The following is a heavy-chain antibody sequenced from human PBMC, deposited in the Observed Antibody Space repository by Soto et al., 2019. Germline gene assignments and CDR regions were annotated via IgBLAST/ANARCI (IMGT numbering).Heavy chain of an antibody. Sequence: QVQLVQSGAELKKPGASVKVSCKASGYTFTNYGISWVRQAPGQGLEWMGWINTYHGNTKYAQKLQGRVTMTKDTSTSTAYMALTSLRSDDTAVYYCARSPGYSASWGYFYYGIKIWGQGTTVIVSS. CDR1: GYTFTNYG. CDR3: ARSPGYSASWGYFYYGIKI. V-gene: IGHV1-18*01. CDR2: INTYHGNT. J-gene: IGHJ6*02. D-gene: IGHD6-13*01.